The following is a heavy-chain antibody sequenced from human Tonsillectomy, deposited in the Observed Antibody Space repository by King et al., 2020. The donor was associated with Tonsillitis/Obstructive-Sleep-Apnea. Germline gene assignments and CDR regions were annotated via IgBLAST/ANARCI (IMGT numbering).Heavy chain of an antibody. CDR2: IFWDDDK. D-gene: IGHD2-2*01. CDR3: AHSSLYCSSTSCYDY. Sequence: ITLKESGPTLVKPTQTLTLTCTFSGFSLSISGVGVGWTRQPPGKALGWLALIFWDDDKRHCPSLKRRFTSTQDTPKNQVVLTMTNMDPVDTATYYCAHSSLYCSSTSCYDYWGQGTLVTVSS. CDR1: GFSLSISGVG. J-gene: IGHJ4*02. V-gene: IGHV2-5*02.